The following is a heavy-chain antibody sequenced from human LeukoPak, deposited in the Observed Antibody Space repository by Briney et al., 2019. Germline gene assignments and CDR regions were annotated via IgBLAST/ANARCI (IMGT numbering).Heavy chain of an antibody. J-gene: IGHJ4*02. CDR2: INTDGSSA. D-gene: IGHD5/OR15-5a*01. CDR1: GFTFSSYG. CDR3: ARDVLR. V-gene: IGHV3-74*01. Sequence: GGSLRLSCAASGFTFSSYGMHWVRQAPGKGLVWVSHINTDGSSATYADSVKGRFTISRDNAKNTLYLQMNSLRPEDTAVYYCARDVLRRGQGILVTVSS.